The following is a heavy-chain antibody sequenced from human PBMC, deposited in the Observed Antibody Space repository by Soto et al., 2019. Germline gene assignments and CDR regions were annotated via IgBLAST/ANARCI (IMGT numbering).Heavy chain of an antibody. CDR3: TTELPDITGTTTLFDY. V-gene: IGHV3-15*07. CDR2: IKSKTDGGTT. CDR1: GFTFSNAW. Sequence: EVQLVESGGGLVKPGGSLRLSCAASGFTFSNAWMNWVRQAPGKGLEWVGRIKSKTDGGTTDYAAPVKGRFTISRDDSKNTLYLQMNSMKTEDTAVYYCTTELPDITGTTTLFDYWGQGTLVTVSS. D-gene: IGHD1-7*01. J-gene: IGHJ4*02.